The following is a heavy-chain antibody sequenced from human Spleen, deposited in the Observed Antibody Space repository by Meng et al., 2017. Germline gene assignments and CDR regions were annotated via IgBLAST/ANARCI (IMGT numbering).Heavy chain of an antibody. CDR1: GFNVSSTY. V-gene: IGHV3-53*04. CDR2: LYSGCST. J-gene: IGHJ6*02. Sequence: GESLKISCAASGFNVSSTYLSWVRQAPGKGLEWVSVLYSGCSTYYADSVKGRFTISRHNPKNTLYLQMNSLRAEDTAVYYCARVSGGRGYYYYYGMDVWGQGTTVTVFS. CDR3: ARVSGGRGYYYYYGMDV. D-gene: IGHD4-23*01.